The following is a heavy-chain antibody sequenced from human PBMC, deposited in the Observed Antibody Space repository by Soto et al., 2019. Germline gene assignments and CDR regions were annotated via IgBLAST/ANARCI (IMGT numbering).Heavy chain of an antibody. D-gene: IGHD4-17*01. CDR1: GFTISDYY. CDR2: IGTRGNTK. CDR3: ARDGTEYYGEYYDY. Sequence: QVQLVESGGGLVKPGGSLRLSCATSGFTISDYYMSWIRQAPGKGLEWVSYIGTRGNTKYYADSVRGRFTISRDNAKNSLYLQMNSLRADDTAVYYCARDGTEYYGEYYDYWGQGIPVTVSS. V-gene: IGHV3-11*01. J-gene: IGHJ4*02.